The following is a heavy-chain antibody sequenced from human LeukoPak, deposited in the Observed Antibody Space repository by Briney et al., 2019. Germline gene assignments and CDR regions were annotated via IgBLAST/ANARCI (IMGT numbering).Heavy chain of an antibody. V-gene: IGHV3-7*05. CDR1: RFQFSNYW. J-gene: IGHJ3*02. CDR2: IKQDGSEE. CDR3: ARDPYSGSYGAFDI. D-gene: IGHD1-26*01. Sequence: GGSLRLSCAASRFQFSNYWMSWVRQAPGKGLEWVANIKQDGSEEYYVDSVEGRFTISRDNAENSLFLQMNSLTAEDTAVYYCARDPYSGSYGAFDIWGQGTMVTVS.